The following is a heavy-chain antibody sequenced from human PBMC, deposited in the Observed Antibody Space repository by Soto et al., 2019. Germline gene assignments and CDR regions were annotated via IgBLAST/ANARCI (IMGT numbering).Heavy chain of an antibody. CDR1: GGSTSSDNY. V-gene: IGHV4-30-4*01. J-gene: IGHJ4*02. CDR3: AREGGESSDGLYYFDS. D-gene: IGHD3-16*01. Sequence: SETLSLTCTVSGGSTSSDNYWSWIRQPPGKGLEWTGHIYYSGNTDYNPSLKSRLAISIDTSKNQFSLKLSSVTAADTAVYFCAREGGESSDGLYYFDSWGQGSLVTVSS. CDR2: IYYSGNT.